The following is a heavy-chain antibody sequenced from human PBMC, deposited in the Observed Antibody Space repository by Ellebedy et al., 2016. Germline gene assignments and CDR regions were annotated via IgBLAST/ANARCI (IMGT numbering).Heavy chain of an antibody. Sequence: GESLKISXTASGFTFGDYAMSWFRQAPGKGLEWVGFIRSKAYGGTTEYAASVKGRFTISRDDSKSIAYLQMNSLKTEDTAVYYCTSGVTAIPGYWGQGTLVTVSS. CDR3: TSGVTAIPGY. V-gene: IGHV3-49*03. CDR2: IRSKAYGGTT. CDR1: GFTFGDYA. J-gene: IGHJ4*02. D-gene: IGHD2-21*02.